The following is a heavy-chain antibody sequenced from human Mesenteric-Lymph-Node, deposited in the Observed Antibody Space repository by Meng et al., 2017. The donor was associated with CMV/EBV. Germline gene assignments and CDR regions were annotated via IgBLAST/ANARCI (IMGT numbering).Heavy chain of an antibody. V-gene: IGHV3-53*01. J-gene: IGHJ4*02. D-gene: IGHD2-2*01. CDR2: MHTGGNV. CDR1: GFSVSNNY. CDR3: AKDRSPVVYPTFDY. Sequence: GESLKISCAASGFSVSNNYMSWVRQAPGKGLEWVSIMHTGGNVYYAESVKGRFTISRDDSKNTLYLQMNSLRAEDTAVYYCAKDRSPVVYPTFDYWGQGTLVTVSS.